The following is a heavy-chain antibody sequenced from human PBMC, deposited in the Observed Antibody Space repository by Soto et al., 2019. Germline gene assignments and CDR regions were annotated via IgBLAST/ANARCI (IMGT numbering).Heavy chain of an antibody. Sequence: ASVKVSCKVSGYTLTELSMHWVRQAPGKGLEWMGGFDPEDGETIYAQKFQGRVTMTEDTSTDTAYMELSSLRSEDTAVYYCATICTRITIFGVVTDYWGQGTLVTVSS. CDR1: GYTLTELS. D-gene: IGHD3-3*01. J-gene: IGHJ4*02. CDR2: FDPEDGET. CDR3: ATICTRITIFGVVTDY. V-gene: IGHV1-24*01.